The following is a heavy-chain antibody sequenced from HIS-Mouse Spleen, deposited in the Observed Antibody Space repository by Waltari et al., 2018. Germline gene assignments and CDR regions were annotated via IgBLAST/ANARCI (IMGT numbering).Heavy chain of an antibody. CDR1: GGSISSSSYY. J-gene: IGHJ2*01. CDR2: IYYSGTT. D-gene: IGHD6-13*01. Sequence: QLQLQESGPGLVKPSETLSLTCTVPGGSISSSSYYWGWIRQPPGKGLEWIGSIYYSGTTNSNPSLKSRVTISVDTSKNQSSLKLSSVTAADTAVYYCAREIPYSSSWYDWYFDLWGRGTLVTVSS. CDR3: AREIPYSSSWYDWYFDL. V-gene: IGHV4-39*07.